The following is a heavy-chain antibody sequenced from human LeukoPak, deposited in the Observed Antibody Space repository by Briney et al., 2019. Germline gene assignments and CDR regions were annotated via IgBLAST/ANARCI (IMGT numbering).Heavy chain of an antibody. Sequence: SQTLSLTCTVSGGSISSGSYYWSWIRQPAGKGLEWIGRIYTSGSTNYNPSLKSRVTISVDTSKNQFSLKLSSVTAADTAVYYWAREAPGGLRRVYYYYMDVWGKGTTVTVSS. J-gene: IGHJ6*03. D-gene: IGHD6-25*01. V-gene: IGHV4-61*02. CDR2: IYTSGST. CDR3: AREAPGGLRRVYYYYMDV. CDR1: GGSISSGSYY.